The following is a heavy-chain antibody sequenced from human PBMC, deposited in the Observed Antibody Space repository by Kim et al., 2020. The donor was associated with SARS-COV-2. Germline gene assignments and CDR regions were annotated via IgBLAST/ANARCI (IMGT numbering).Heavy chain of an antibody. CDR1: GFTFSRYA. Sequence: GGSLRLSCAASGFTFSRYAMSWVRQAPGKGLEWVSTTTDDGYDTKYEDSVKGRFTLSRDNSKNTLHLQMNNLRADDTAMYYCTKGVGASDPESRTFDMWGQGPMVTVSS. CDR3: TKGVGASDPESRTFDM. J-gene: IGHJ3*02. D-gene: IGHD2-21*01. V-gene: IGHV3-23*01. CDR2: TTDDGYDT.